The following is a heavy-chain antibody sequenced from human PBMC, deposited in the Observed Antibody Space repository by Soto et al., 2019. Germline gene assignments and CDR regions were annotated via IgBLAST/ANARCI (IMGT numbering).Heavy chain of an antibody. CDR1: GCTFSSYK. J-gene: IGHJ6*02. V-gene: IGHV3-21*02. CDR2: IGSSDIYT. CDR3: ARDQVGMDV. Sequence: EVQLVESGGGLVKPGGSLRLSCAGSGCTFSSYKINWVRQAPGKGLEWVSSIGSSDIYTYYADSLKGRLIISRDNANNSVYLQINSLRAEDTAVYYCARDQVGMDVWGQGTPVTVSS.